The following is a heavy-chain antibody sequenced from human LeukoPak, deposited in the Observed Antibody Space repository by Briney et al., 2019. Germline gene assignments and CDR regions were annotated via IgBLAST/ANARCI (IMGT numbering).Heavy chain of an antibody. D-gene: IGHD3-22*01. J-gene: IGHJ4*02. V-gene: IGHV3-7*01. CDR3: ARGPGRSNYYDSSGYLDY. CDR2: IKQDGSEK. Sequence: GRSVRLSGEASGFRLSSYWMSWVRQAKGKGLEWVANIKQDGSEKYYVDSVKGRFTISRDNAKNSLYLQMNSLRAEDTAVYYCARGPGRSNYYDSSGYLDYWGQGTLVTVSS. CDR1: GFRLSSYW.